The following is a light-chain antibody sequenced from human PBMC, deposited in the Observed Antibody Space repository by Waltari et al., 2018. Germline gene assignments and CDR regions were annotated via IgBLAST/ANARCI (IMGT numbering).Light chain of an antibody. Sequence: QSALTQPASVSGSPGQSLTLSCPCTSSDVGRHNYFLWYQQRPGKAPKLMISEVSNRPSGVSNRFSASKSGNTASLTISGLQAEDEADYYCSSYTSSNTLDYVFGTGTKVTVL. J-gene: IGLJ1*01. CDR2: EVS. V-gene: IGLV2-14*01. CDR1: SSDVGRHNY. CDR3: SSYTSSNTLDYV.